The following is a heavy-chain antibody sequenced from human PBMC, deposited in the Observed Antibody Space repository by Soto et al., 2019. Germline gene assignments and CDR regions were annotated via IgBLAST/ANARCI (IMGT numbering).Heavy chain of an antibody. J-gene: IGHJ4*02. D-gene: IGHD3-22*01. CDR2: ISYDGSNK. CDR1: GFTFSSYA. CDR3: ARDLDDSSGTGFDY. V-gene: IGHV3-30-3*01. Sequence: QVQLVESGGGVVQPGRSLRLSCAASGFTFSSYAMHWVRQAPGKGLEWVAVISYDGSNKYYADSVKGRFTISRDNSKNTLYLHMNSLRAEDTAVYYCARDLDDSSGTGFDYWGQGTLVTVSS.